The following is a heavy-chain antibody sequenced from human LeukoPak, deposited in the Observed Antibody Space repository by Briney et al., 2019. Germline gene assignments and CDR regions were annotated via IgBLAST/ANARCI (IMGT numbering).Heavy chain of an antibody. J-gene: IGHJ5*02. CDR1: GFTFSSYE. Sequence: GGSLRLSCAASGFTFSSYEMNWVRQAPGKGLEWVSYISSSGSTIYYADSVKGRFTISRDNAKNSLYLQMNSLRAEDTAFFYCASAFTPYYYDSSGYFPNWFDPWGQGTLVTVSS. V-gene: IGHV3-48*03. D-gene: IGHD3-22*01. CDR3: ASAFTPYYYDSSGYFPNWFDP. CDR2: ISSSGSTI.